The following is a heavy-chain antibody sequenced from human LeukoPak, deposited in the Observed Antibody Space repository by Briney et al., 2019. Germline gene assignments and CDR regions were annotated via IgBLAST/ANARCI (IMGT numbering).Heavy chain of an antibody. CDR3: ARTTVGGYYPRFDY. V-gene: IGHV4-59*08. Sequence: SETLSLTCTVSGGSISSYYWSSIRQPPGKGLEWIGYIYYSGSTNYNPSLKSRVTISVDTSKNQFSLKLSSVTAADTAVYYCARTTVGGYYPRFDYWGQGTLVTVSS. CDR1: GGSISSYY. D-gene: IGHD3-22*01. CDR2: IYYSGST. J-gene: IGHJ4*02.